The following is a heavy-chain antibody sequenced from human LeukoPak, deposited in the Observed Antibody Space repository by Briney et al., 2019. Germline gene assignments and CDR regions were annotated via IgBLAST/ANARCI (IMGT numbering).Heavy chain of an antibody. Sequence: SETLSLTCAVYGGSSSGYYWSWIRQPPGKGLEWIGEINHSGSTNYNPSLKSRVTISVDTSKNQFSLKLSSVTAADTAVYYCARAPHLPYGSGSYYTNWFDPWGQGTLVTVSS. CDR3: ARAPHLPYGSGSYYTNWFDP. CDR2: INHSGST. D-gene: IGHD3-10*01. J-gene: IGHJ5*02. CDR1: GGSSSGYY. V-gene: IGHV4-34*01.